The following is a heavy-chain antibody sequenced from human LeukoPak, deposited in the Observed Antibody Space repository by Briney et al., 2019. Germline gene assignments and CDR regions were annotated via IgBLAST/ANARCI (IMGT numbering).Heavy chain of an antibody. CDR2: IYYSGST. D-gene: IGHD2-2*01. V-gene: IGHV4-59*01. Sequence: SETLSLTCTVSGGSISSYYWSWIRQPPGKGLEWIGYIYYSGSTNYNPSLKSRVTISVDTSKNQFSLKLSSVTAADTAVYYCARAVVPAAMAVYYYMDVWGKGTAVTVSS. J-gene: IGHJ6*03. CDR3: ARAVVPAAMAVYYYMDV. CDR1: GGSISSYY.